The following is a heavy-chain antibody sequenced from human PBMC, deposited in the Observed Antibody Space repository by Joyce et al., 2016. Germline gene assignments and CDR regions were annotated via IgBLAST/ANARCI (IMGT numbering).Heavy chain of an antibody. V-gene: IGHV3-21*01. CDR2: LSSSSSYI. D-gene: IGHD2-8*01. Sequence: EVQLVESGGGLVKPGGSLRLSCAASGFTFSSYSMSWVRQAPGKGLEWVSSLSSSSSYIKYTDSVKGRFTISRDNAKNSLYLQMNSRRVEDTAVDYCARSSYTNGIFDYWGQGTLVTVSS. J-gene: IGHJ4*02. CDR3: ARSSYTNGIFDY. CDR1: GFTFSSYS.